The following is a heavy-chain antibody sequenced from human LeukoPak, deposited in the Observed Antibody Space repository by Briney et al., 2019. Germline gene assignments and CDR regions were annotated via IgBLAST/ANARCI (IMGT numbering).Heavy chain of an antibody. J-gene: IGHJ5*02. Sequence: SETLSLTCTVSGDSINNYYWSWIRQPPGRGLEWIGYIYYSGSANYNPSLKSRVTISVDTSKNQFSLKLTSVTAADTAVYYCARTNYDSGSYSSWFDPCGQGTLVTVSS. CDR1: GDSINNYY. D-gene: IGHD3-10*01. CDR3: ARTNYDSGSYSSWFDP. V-gene: IGHV4-59*08. CDR2: IYYSGSA.